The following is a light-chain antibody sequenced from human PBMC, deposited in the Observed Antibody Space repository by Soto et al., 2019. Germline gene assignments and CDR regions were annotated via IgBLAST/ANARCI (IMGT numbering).Light chain of an antibody. V-gene: IGLV2-14*03. Sequence: QSALTQPASVSGSPGQSITISCTGTSSDVGGYNYVSWYQQHPGKAPKLMIYNVSNRPSGVSNRFSGSKSGNTASLTISGLQAEDEGTYFCSSFTSSSTLVVFGPGTKLTVL. CDR3: SSFTSSSTLVV. CDR1: SSDVGGYNY. J-gene: IGLJ1*01. CDR2: NVS.